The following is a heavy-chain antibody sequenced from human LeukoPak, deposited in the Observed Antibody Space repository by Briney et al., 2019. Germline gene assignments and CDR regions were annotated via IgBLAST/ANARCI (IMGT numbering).Heavy chain of an antibody. CDR1: GFTFDDYA. J-gene: IGHJ4*02. CDR2: ITGDGGST. V-gene: IGHV3-43*02. Sequence: GGSLRLSCAASGFTFDDYAMHWVRQAPGKGLEWVSLITGDGGSTYYADSMKGRFTISRENSKNSLYLQMNRLRTEDTALYYCAKGYCSGGGCYYFDYWGQGTLVTVSS. CDR3: AKGYCSGGGCYYFDY. D-gene: IGHD2-15*01.